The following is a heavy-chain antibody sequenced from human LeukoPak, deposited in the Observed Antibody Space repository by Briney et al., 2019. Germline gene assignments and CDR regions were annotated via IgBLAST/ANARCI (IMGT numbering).Heavy chain of an antibody. Sequence: PGGSLRLSCAASGFTVSSNYMTWVRQAPGKGLEWVSAISGSGGSTYYADSVKGRFTISRDNSKNTLYLQMNSLRAEDTAVYYCATLTRGGGSYYLGLDYWGQGTLVTVSS. CDR1: GFTVSSNY. CDR3: ATLTRGGGSYYLGLDY. J-gene: IGHJ4*02. CDR2: ISGSGGST. D-gene: IGHD1-26*01. V-gene: IGHV3-23*01.